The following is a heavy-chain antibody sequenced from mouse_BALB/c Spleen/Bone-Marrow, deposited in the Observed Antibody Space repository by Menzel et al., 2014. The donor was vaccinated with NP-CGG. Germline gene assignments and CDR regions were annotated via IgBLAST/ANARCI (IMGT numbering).Heavy chain of an antibody. Sequence: QVQLQQSGAELVKPGASVKMSCKASGYTFTNYNMHWVKQTPGQGLEWIGAIYPGNGDTSYNQKFKGKATLTADKSSSTAYMQLSSLTSDDSAVYYCARGGYGNYLYYAMDYWGQGTSVTVSS. V-gene: IGHV1-12*01. J-gene: IGHJ4*01. CDR1: GYTFTNYN. D-gene: IGHD2-10*02. CDR3: ARGGYGNYLYYAMDY. CDR2: IYPGNGDT.